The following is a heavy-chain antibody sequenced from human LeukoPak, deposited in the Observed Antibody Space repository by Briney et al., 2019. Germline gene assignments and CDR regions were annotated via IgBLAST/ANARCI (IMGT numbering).Heavy chain of an antibody. V-gene: IGHV2-5*02. D-gene: IGHD3-10*01. CDR2: SYWDDDK. CDR1: GLSFSTSGVG. CDR3: ALGSGRTFDY. Sequence: SGPTLVKAPPTLTLTCTFSGLSFSTSGVGVGWIRQPPGEALEWLALSYWDDDKRYSPSLKSRLTITKDTSKNQVVLTMTNMDPVDTATYYCALGSGRTFDYWGQGTLVTVSS. J-gene: IGHJ4*02.